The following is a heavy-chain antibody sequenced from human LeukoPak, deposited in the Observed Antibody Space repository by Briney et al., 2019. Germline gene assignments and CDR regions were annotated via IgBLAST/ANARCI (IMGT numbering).Heavy chain of an antibody. CDR2: IMPLFGTT. Sequence: SVKVSCKASGGTFGAFGINWVRQAPGQGLEWMGGIMPLFGTTDYAQKFQGRVTITADESTNTAYMELSSLRSDDTAIYYCARGRLIHFGGIDVFDIWGQGTMVTVSS. CDR1: GGTFGAFG. CDR3: ARGRLIHFGGIDVFDI. D-gene: IGHD4/OR15-4a*01. V-gene: IGHV1-69*01. J-gene: IGHJ3*02.